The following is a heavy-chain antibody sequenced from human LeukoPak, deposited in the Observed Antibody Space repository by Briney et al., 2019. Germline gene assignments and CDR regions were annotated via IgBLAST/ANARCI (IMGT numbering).Heavy chain of an antibody. J-gene: IGHJ6*02. CDR3: ARSAGATYYYYGMDV. Sequence: GASVKVSCKASGYTVTRYGISWVRQAPGQGLEWMGWISAYNGSTNYAQKLQGRVTMTTDTSTSTAYMELRSLRSDDTAVYYCARSAGATYYYYGMDVWGQGTTVTVSS. V-gene: IGHV1-18*01. CDR1: GYTVTRYG. CDR2: ISAYNGST. D-gene: IGHD1-26*01.